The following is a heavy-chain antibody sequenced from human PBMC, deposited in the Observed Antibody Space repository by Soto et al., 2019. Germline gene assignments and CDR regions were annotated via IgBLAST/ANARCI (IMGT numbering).Heavy chain of an antibody. CDR3: AADGPNSGDGY. D-gene: IGHD3-10*01. Sequence: DVQLVQSGGGLVQPGGSRRLSCVASGFTIYRNDMIWVRQAPGKGLEWVAHIHADGKTYYADSVRGRFTISEDNSRNTLYFQMNSMRSEDTAVYYCAADGPNSGDGYWGQGTLVTVSS. V-gene: IGHV3-66*01. CDR1: GFTIYRND. CDR2: IHADGKT. J-gene: IGHJ4*02.